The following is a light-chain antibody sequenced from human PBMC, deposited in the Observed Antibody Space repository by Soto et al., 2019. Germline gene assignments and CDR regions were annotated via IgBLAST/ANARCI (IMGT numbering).Light chain of an antibody. V-gene: IGLV2-8*01. CDR3: SSYAGSNVSV. Sequence: QSVLTQPLSASGSPGQSVTISCTGTSSDVGGYNYVSWYQQHPGKAPKLMIYEVSKRPSGVPDRFSGSKSGNTASLTVSGLQAEDEADYYCSSYAGSNVSVFGTGTKLTVL. CDR1: SSDVGGYNY. CDR2: EVS. J-gene: IGLJ1*01.